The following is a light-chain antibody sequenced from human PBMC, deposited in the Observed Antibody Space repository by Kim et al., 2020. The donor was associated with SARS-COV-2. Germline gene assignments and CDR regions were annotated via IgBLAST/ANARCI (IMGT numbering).Light chain of an antibody. CDR2: DVT. V-gene: IGLV2-14*03. CDR1: GSDVGGFNY. CDR3: SSYTADSTFI. Sequence: GQSITISCTGTGSDVGGFNYVSWYQHHPGEAPKLMIYDVTKRPSGVSYRFSGSKSGNTASLTVSGLQAEDEADYYCSSYTADSTFIFGSGTKVTVL. J-gene: IGLJ1*01.